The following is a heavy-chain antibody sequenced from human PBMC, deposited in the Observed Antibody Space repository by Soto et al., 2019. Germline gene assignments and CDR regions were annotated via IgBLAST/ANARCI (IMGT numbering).Heavy chain of an antibody. V-gene: IGHV3-48*01. CDR3: ARVAYSSSPGSFFVY. CDR1: GFTFSSYS. CDR2: ISSSSSTI. J-gene: IGHJ4*02. D-gene: IGHD6-6*01. Sequence: TGGSLRLSCAASGFTFSSYSMNWVRQAPGKGLEWVSYISSSSSTIYYADSVKGRFTISRDNAKNSLYLQMDSLRAEDTAVYYCARVAYSSSPGSFFVYWGQGTLVTVSS.